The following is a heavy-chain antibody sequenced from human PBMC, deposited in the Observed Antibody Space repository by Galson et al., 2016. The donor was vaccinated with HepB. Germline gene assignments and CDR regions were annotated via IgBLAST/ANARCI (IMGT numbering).Heavy chain of an antibody. CDR1: GYSFISYW. CDR2: IDPADSNT. CDR3: ARRKRFFQDHFDY. Sequence: QSGAEVKKPGESLRISCKGSGYSFISYWITWVRQMPGKGLEWMGTIDPADSNTNYSPSIQGHVTISADKSISTAYLRWNSLKASDTAMYYCARRKRFFQDHFDYWGQGTLVTVSS. V-gene: IGHV5-10-1*01. D-gene: IGHD3-3*01. J-gene: IGHJ4*02.